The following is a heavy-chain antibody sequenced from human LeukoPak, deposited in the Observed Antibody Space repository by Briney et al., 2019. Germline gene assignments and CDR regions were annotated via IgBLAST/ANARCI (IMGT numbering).Heavy chain of an antibody. V-gene: IGHV1-2*06. CDR3: ARERGVRGVITPLCY. J-gene: IGHJ4*02. CDR1: GYTFTGYY. CDR2: INPNSGGT. D-gene: IGHD3-10*01. Sequence: ASVKVSCKASGYTFTGYYMHWARQAPGQGLEWMGRINPNSGGTNYAQKFQGRVTMTRDTSISTAYMELSRLRSDDTAVYYCARERGVRGVITPLCYWGQGTLVTVSS.